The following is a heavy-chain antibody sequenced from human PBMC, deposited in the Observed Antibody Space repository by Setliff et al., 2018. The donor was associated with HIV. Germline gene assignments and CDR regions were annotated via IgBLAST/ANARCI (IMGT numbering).Heavy chain of an antibody. J-gene: IGHJ4*02. D-gene: IGHD6-19*01. CDR2: INPSGGST. CDR1: GYTFTSQS. CDR3: ARNFGGSGWYYFDY. Sequence: ASGYTFTSQSIHWVRQAPGQGFEWMGVINPSGGSTGYAEKFQGRVTMTRDTSANIVYLELSSLRSEDTAKYYCARNFGGSGWYYFDYWGQGTLVTVSS. V-gene: IGHV1-46*01.